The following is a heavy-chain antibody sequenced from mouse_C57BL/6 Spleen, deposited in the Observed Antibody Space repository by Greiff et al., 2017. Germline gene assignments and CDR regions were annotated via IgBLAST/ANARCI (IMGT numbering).Heavy chain of an antibody. CDR1: GFTFSDYG. D-gene: IGHD1-1*01. Sequence: EVKVEESGGGLVKPGGSLKLSCAASGFTFSDYGMHWVRQAPEKGLEWVAYISSGSSTIYYADTVKGRFTISRDNAKNTLFLQMTSLRSEDTAMYYCASTTVVAHWYFDVWGTGTTVTVSS. CDR3: ASTTVVAHWYFDV. V-gene: IGHV5-17*01. CDR2: ISSGSSTI. J-gene: IGHJ1*03.